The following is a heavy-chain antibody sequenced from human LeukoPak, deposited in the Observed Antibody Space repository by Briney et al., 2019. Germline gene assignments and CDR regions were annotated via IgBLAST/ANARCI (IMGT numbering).Heavy chain of an antibody. CDR3: AHRRYFNWFDP. D-gene: IGHD2/OR15-2a*01. V-gene: IGHV2-5*02. CDR1: VVSLSTPGVG. Sequence: SGPTLVNPPQTLTLTRTFSVVSLSTPGVGVGWIRQPPGKPLEWLALIYWADDKRYSPSLKSMLTITKDTSKNQVVLTMTTMDPVDTATYYCAHRRYFNWFDPWGQGTLVTVSS. J-gene: IGHJ5*02. CDR2: IYWADDK.